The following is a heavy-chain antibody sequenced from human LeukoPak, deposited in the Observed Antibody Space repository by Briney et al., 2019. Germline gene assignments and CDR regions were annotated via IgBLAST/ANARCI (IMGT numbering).Heavy chain of an antibody. J-gene: IGHJ4*02. CDR2: INHSGST. CDR3: ASGGLYYYDSSGFDY. Sequence: PSETLSLTCAVYGGSFSGYYWSWIRQPPGKGLEWIGEINHSGSTSYNPSLKSRVTISVDTSKNQFSLKLSSVTAADTAVYYCASGGLYYYDSSGFDYWGQGTLVTVSS. CDR1: GGSFSGYY. D-gene: IGHD3-22*01. V-gene: IGHV4-34*01.